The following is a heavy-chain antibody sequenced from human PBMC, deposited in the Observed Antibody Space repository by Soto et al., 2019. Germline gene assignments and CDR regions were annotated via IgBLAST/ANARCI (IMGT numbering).Heavy chain of an antibody. J-gene: IGHJ4*02. V-gene: IGHV2-70*13. CDR3: ARSQGGMLYNSYFDF. CDR1: GFTLGTTGLS. Sequence: SGPTLVNPTQTLALTFPFSGFTLGTTGLSVNWIRQAPGKALEWLAVIDWDGDRFYSASLKTRLSISKDTSKNEVVLTMTNMDPVDTATYFCARSQGGMLYNSYFDFWGQGTLVTVSS. CDR2: IDWDGDR. D-gene: IGHD2-8*01.